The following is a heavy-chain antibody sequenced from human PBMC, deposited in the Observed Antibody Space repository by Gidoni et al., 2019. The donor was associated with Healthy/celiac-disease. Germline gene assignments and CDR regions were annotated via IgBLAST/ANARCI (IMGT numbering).Heavy chain of an antibody. V-gene: IGHV3-33*01. J-gene: IGHJ4*02. CDR3: ARVYCSSTSCSLDY. CDR2: IWYDGSNK. Sequence: QVQLVESGGGVVQPGRSLSLSCAASGFTFSSYGMHWVRQAPGKGLEWVAVIWYDGSNKYYADSVKGRFTISRDNSKNTLYLQMNSLRAEDTAVYYCARVYCSSTSCSLDYWGQGTLVTVSS. CDR1: GFTFSSYG. D-gene: IGHD2-2*01.